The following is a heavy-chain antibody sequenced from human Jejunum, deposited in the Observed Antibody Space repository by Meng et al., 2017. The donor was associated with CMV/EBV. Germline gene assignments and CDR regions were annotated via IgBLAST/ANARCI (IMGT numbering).Heavy chain of an antibody. Sequence: QGQLEQWGAGLLRHSETLPLTCAVYGGSVSGHYWSWIRQTPGKGLEWIGEMNPSGVTIYNPSLKGRVTISVDTSKNQFSLKLTSVTAADTALYYCARELGYCSGGNCYGGTFDYWGQGTLVTVSS. J-gene: IGHJ4*02. D-gene: IGHD2-15*01. CDR2: MNPSGVT. V-gene: IGHV4-34*02. CDR1: GGSVSGHY. CDR3: ARELGYCSGGNCYGGTFDY.